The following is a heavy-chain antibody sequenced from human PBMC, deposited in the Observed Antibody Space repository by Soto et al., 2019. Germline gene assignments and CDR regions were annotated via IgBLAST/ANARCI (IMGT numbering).Heavy chain of an antibody. CDR2: ISAYNGNT. D-gene: IGHD6-6*01. V-gene: IGHV1-18*01. CDR1: GYTFTSYG. CDR3: ARGFAPYGREYSSSCYPRRGFDY. J-gene: IGHJ4*02. Sequence: QVQLVQSGAEGKKTGASVKVSCKASGYTFTSYGISWVRQAPGQGLECMGWISAYNGNTNYAQKLQGRVTMTTDTSTSTAYMELRSMRSDDTAVYYLARGFAPYGREYSSSCYPRRGFDYWGQGTLGTVSS.